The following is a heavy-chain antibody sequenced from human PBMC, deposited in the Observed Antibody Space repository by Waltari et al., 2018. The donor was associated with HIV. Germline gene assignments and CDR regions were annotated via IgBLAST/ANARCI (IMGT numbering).Heavy chain of an antibody. Sequence: QVQLVESGGGVVQPGRSLRLSCEASGLTFGANGMHWVRQAPDKGLEWVAVISYDGSQKYYADSVRGRFTVSRDNSKNTLYVLMNSLRPEDTAVYYCARDHVGGSTSLFAFDLRGQGTKVTVSS. J-gene: IGHJ3*01. CDR3: ARDHVGGSTSLFAFDL. CDR1: GLTFGANG. D-gene: IGHD1-26*01. V-gene: IGHV3-30*03. CDR2: ISYDGSQK.